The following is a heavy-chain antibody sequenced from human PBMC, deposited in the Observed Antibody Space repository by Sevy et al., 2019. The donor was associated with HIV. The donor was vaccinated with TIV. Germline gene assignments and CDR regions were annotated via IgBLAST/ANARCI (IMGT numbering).Heavy chain of an antibody. CDR3: AKGLAAHFDY. CDR2: ISYDGSNK. J-gene: IGHJ4*02. Sequence: GGSLRLSCAASGFTFSSYGMHWVRQAPGKGLEWVAVISYDGSNKYYADSVKGRFTISRDNSKNTLYLQMNSLRAEDTAVYYSAKGLAAHFDYWGQGTLVTVSS. CDR1: GFTFSSYG. D-gene: IGHD6-6*01. V-gene: IGHV3-30*18.